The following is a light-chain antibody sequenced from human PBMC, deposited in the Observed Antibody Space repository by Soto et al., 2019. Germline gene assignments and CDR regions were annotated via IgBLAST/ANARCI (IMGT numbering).Light chain of an antibody. CDR1: SSDVGGYNF. J-gene: IGLJ3*02. Sequence: QSALTQPASVSGSPGQSITISCTGTSSDVGGYNFVSWYQQHPGKAPKLMIYDVSNRPSGVSNRFSCSKSGNTASLTISGLQAEDEADYYCSSYRSSSTWVFGGGTKVTVL. V-gene: IGLV2-14*01. CDR2: DVS. CDR3: SSYRSSSTWV.